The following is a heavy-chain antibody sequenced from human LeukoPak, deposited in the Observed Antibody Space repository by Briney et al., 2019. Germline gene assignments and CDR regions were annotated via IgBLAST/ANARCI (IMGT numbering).Heavy chain of an antibody. V-gene: IGHV3-33*01. CDR1: GFTFSSYG. J-gene: IGHJ3*02. CDR3: ASATGDNDAFDI. CDR2: IWYDGSNK. D-gene: IGHD7-27*01. Sequence: GGSLRLSCAASGFTFSSYGMHWVRQAPGKGLEWVAVIWYDGSNKYYADSVKGRFTISRDSSKNTLYLQMNSLRAEDTAVYYCASATGDNDAFDIWGQGTMVTVSS.